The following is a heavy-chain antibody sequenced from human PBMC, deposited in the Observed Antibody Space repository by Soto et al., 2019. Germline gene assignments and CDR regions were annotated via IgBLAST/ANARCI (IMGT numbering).Heavy chain of an antibody. J-gene: IGHJ4*02. CDR1: GFSFTNTRMG. CDR3: AHRDSTGTTTYFDS. V-gene: IGHV2-5*02. CDR2: IYWDGES. Sequence: QITLKEAGPTLVKPTEPLTLTCTFSGFSFTNTRMGVGWTRQPPGKALEWLAIIYWDGESRYNPLLRRRLTLTEDTSKNQVVLTLTNMDPKDTATYYCAHRDSTGTTTYFDSWGQGIPVTVAS. D-gene: IGHD1-1*01.